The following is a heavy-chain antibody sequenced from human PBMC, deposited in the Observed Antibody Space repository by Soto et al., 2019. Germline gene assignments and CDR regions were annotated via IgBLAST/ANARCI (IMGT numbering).Heavy chain of an antibody. D-gene: IGHD2-15*01. Sequence: SETLSLTCTVSGGSISSGGYYWSWIRQHPGKGLEWIGYIYYSGSTYYNPSLKSRVTISVDTSKNQFSLKLSSVTAADTAVYYCARDQELLPFDYWGQGTLVTVSS. J-gene: IGHJ4*02. CDR3: ARDQELLPFDY. CDR2: IYYSGST. V-gene: IGHV4-31*03. CDR1: GGSISSGGYY.